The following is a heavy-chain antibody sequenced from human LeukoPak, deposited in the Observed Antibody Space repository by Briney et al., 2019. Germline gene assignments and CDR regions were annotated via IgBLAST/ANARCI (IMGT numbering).Heavy chain of an antibody. D-gene: IGHD2-15*01. CDR3: AKDKALGYCSAGSCLYLDY. CDR2: ISGDGGNT. Sequence: GGSLRLSCAGYGFTFDDYAIHWVRQAPGKGLEWVSLISGDGGNTYYADSVKGRFTLSRDNSKNSLYLQMNSLRSEDTAFYYCAKDKALGYCSAGSCLYLDYWGQGTLVTVSS. CDR1: GFTFDDYA. J-gene: IGHJ4*02. V-gene: IGHV3-43*02.